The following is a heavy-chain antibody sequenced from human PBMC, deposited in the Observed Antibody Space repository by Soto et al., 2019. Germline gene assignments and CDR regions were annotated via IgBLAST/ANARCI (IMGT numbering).Heavy chain of an antibody. V-gene: IGHV4-59*01. J-gene: IGHJ4*02. CDR3: ARQPVAGWVFDQ. CDR2: VNYRGDT. CDR1: GGSINSYY. D-gene: IGHD6-19*01. Sequence: SETLSLTCTASGGSINSYYWSWIRQPPGKGLEWIGYVNYRGDTMYSPSLKSRVTISVDTSRNHFSLNINSVTGADTAMYYCARQPVAGWVFDQWGQGTRVTVSS.